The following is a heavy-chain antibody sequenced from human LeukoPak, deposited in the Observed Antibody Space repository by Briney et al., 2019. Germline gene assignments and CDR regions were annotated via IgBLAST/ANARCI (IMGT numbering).Heavy chain of an antibody. Sequence: ASVKVSCKASGYTFTGYYMHWVRQAPGQGLEWMGWINPNSGGTNYAQKFQGRVTMTRDTSISTAYMELSRLRSDDTAVYYCARDSPSDYDFWSGYSERGPFDYWGQGTLVTVSS. CDR3: ARDSPSDYDFWSGYSERGPFDY. CDR2: INPNSGGT. V-gene: IGHV1-2*02. D-gene: IGHD3-3*01. CDR1: GYTFTGYY. J-gene: IGHJ4*02.